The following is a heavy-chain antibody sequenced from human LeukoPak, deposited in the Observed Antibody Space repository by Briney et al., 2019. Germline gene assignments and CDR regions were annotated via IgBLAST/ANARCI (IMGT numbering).Heavy chain of an antibody. D-gene: IGHD2-2*01. Sequence: GGSLRLSCAASGFTFSSYSMNWVRQAPGKGLEWVSYISSSSSTIYYADSVKGRFTISRDNAKNSLYLQMNSLRAEDTAVYYCARDRPRNIVVQPPLGPWGQGTLVTVSS. CDR3: ARDRPRNIVVQPPLGP. J-gene: IGHJ5*02. CDR2: ISSSSSTI. V-gene: IGHV3-48*01. CDR1: GFTFSSYS.